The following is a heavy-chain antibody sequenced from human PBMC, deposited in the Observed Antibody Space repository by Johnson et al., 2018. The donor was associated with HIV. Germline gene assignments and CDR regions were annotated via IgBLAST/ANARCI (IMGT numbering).Heavy chain of an antibody. Sequence: QVQLVESGGGVVQPGRSLRLSCAASGFPFSNYAMDWVRQAPGKGLEWVAVISNDGTDKYYADSVKGRFTISRDNSKNTLYLQMNSLRAEDTAVYYCAKDKGVWGFDAFDIWGQGTMVNVSS. J-gene: IGHJ3*02. CDR2: ISNDGTDK. CDR3: AKDKGVWGFDAFDI. D-gene: IGHD3-16*01. CDR1: GFPFSNYA. V-gene: IGHV3-30*04.